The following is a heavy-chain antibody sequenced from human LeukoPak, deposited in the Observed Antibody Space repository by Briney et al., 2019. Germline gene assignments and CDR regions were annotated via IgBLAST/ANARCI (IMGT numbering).Heavy chain of an antibody. CDR1: GFTFGDYA. D-gene: IGHD6-13*01. J-gene: IGHJ6*02. Sequence: GGSLRLSCTASGFTFGDYAMSWFRQAPGKGLEWVGFIRSKAYGGTTEYAASVKGRFTISRDDSKSIAYLQMNSLKTEDTAVYYCTRDTYSPWDYYGMDVWGQGTTVTVSS. CDR3: TRDTYSPWDYYGMDV. V-gene: IGHV3-49*03. CDR2: IRSKAYGGTT.